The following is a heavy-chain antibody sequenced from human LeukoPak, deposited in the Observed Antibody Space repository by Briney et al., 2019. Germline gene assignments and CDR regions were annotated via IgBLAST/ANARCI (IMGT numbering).Heavy chain of an antibody. CDR3: ARDYPLDY. J-gene: IGHJ4*02. Sequence: GGSLRLSCAASGFTFSSYWMSWVRQAPGEGLEWVAKINQDGTEKAYVDSVRGRFTISRDNAKNSLYLQMNSLRAEDTAVYYCARDYPLDYWGQGTLVTVSS. V-gene: IGHV3-7*01. CDR1: GFTFSSYW. CDR2: INQDGTEK.